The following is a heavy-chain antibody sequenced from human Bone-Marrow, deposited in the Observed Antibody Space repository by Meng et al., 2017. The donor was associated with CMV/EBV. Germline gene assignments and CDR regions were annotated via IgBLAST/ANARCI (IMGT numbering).Heavy chain of an antibody. Sequence: SVKVSCKASGYTFTGYYMHWVRQAPGQGLEWMGGIIPILGIANYAQKFQGRVTITADKSTSTAYMELSSLRSEDTAVYYCAPKPGIAVAGTDYWGQGTRVTGSS. CDR1: GYTFTGYY. J-gene: IGHJ4*02. D-gene: IGHD6-19*01. V-gene: IGHV1-69*10. CDR2: IIPILGIA. CDR3: APKPGIAVAGTDY.